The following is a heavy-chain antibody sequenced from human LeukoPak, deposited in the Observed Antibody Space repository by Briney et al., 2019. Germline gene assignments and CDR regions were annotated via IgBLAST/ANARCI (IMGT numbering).Heavy chain of an antibody. D-gene: IGHD6-13*01. CDR2: INHSGST. CDR1: GGSFSGYY. J-gene: IGHJ4*02. Sequence: SETLSLTCAVYGGSFSGYYWSWIRQPPGKGLEWIGEINHSGSTNYNPSLKSRVTISVDTSKNQFSLKLSSVTAADTAVYYCARVGAAAGSSDYWGQGTLVTVSS. CDR3: ARVGAAAGSSDY. V-gene: IGHV4-34*01.